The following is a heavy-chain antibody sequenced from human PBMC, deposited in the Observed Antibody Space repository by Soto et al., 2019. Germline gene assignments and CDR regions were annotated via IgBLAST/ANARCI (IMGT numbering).Heavy chain of an antibody. CDR3: ARSQTTVTSYDY. D-gene: IGHD4-17*01. CDR1: GDAISSDNNS. J-gene: IGHJ4*02. V-gene: IGHV4-30-4*02. CDR2: ISHSGST. Sequence: PPETLSLTCTVSGDAISSDNNSWSWIRQPPGEGLEWIGSISHSGSTSYTPSLKSRVTISGDRSKNQFSLKLSSVTAADTAVYYCARSQTTVTSYDYWGQGTLVNVS.